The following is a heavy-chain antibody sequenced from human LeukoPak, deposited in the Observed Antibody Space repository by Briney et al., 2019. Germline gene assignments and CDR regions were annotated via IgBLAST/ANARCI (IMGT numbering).Heavy chain of an antibody. CDR2: IKSKTDGGTT. CDR3: TAYGYSSSWYPPGFGY. D-gene: IGHD6-13*01. V-gene: IGHV3-15*01. J-gene: IGHJ4*02. CDR1: GFTFSNAW. Sequence: GGSLRLSCAASGFTFSNAWMSWVRQAPGKGLEWVGHIKSKTDGGTTDYAAPVKGRFTISRDDSKNTLYLQMNSLKTEDTAVYYCTAYGYSSSWYPPGFGYWGQGTLVTVSS.